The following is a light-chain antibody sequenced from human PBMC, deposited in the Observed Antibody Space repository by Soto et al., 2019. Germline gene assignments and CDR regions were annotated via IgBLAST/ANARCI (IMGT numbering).Light chain of an antibody. CDR2: DAS. CDR3: QQRSKWPLT. CDR1: QSVTDF. Sequence: EIVLTQSPVTLSLSPGERATLSCRASQSVTDFLAWYQQKPGQAPRLLIYDASNRATGIPARFSGSGSGTDVTLTISSLEPEDFAVYYCQQRSKWPLTFGGGTKVDIK. V-gene: IGKV3-11*01. J-gene: IGKJ4*02.